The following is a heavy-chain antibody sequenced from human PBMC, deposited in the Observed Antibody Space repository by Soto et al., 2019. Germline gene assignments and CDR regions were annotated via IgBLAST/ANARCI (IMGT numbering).Heavy chain of an antibody. CDR3: ARWNGFGDS. Sequence: PGGSLRLSCAVSGFSLGPYGVTWVRQTPEKGLEWVTGFSGGSGAIFYADSVRGRFTISRDSSTAYLQMNNLRPEDTAVYFCARWNGFGDSWGQGSLVTVSP. D-gene: IGHD1-1*01. CDR1: GFSLGPYG. J-gene: IGHJ4*02. V-gene: IGHV3-23*01. CDR2: FSGGSGAI.